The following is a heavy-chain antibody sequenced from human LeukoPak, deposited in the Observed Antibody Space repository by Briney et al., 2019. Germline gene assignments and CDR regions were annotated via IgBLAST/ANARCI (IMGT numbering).Heavy chain of an antibody. CDR1: GFTFSNYP. CDR2: LSGSGVSA. Sequence: QAGGSLRLSCAATGFTFSNYPMAWVRQAPGKGLEWVSVLSGSGVSAYYADFVKGRFTVSRDNSKNMSYLQINSLRAEDTALYYCARRAATTGIIDYWGQGTLVTVSS. J-gene: IGHJ4*02. CDR3: ARRAATTGIIDY. D-gene: IGHD5-12*01. V-gene: IGHV3-23*01.